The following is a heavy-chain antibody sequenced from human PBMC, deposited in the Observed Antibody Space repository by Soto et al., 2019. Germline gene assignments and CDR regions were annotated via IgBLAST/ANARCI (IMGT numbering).Heavy chain of an antibody. CDR3: ARVGYSYGPAPNWFDP. V-gene: IGHV4-59*01. CDR2: IYYSGST. Sequence: SETLSLTCTVSGGSISSYYWSWIRQPPGKGLEWIGYIYYSGSTNYNPSLKSRVTISVDTSKNQFSLKLSSVTAADTAVYYCARVGYSYGPAPNWFDPWGQGTLVTVSS. D-gene: IGHD5-18*01. CDR1: GGSISSYY. J-gene: IGHJ5*02.